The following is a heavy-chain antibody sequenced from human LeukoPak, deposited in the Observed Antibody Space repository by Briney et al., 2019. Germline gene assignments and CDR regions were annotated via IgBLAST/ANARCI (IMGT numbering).Heavy chain of an antibody. Sequence: PSETLSLTCAVSVASISNYYWSWIRQAPGKGLEWIGYVSTSGSTNYNPSLKSRVSISLDTSNNRFSLNLNFVTAADTAVYFCASPRTSYRYTFDYCSPRALVTVSS. V-gene: IGHV4-4*09. D-gene: IGHD5-18*01. CDR2: VSTSGST. CDR3: ASPRTSYRYTFDY. CDR1: VASISNYY. J-gene: IGHJ4*02.